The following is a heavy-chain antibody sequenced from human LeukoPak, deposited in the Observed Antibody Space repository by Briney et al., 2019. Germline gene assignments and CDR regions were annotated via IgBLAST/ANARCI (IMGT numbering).Heavy chain of an antibody. CDR2: INHSGST. Sequence: PSETLSLTCAVYGGSFSGYYWSWIRQPPGKGLEWIGEINHSGSTNYNPSLKSRVTISVDTSKNQFSLKLSSVTAADTAVYYCARGGLLWFGELLRPIFFDYWGQGTLVTVSS. CDR1: GGSFSGYY. CDR3: ARGGLLWFGELLRPIFFDY. D-gene: IGHD3-10*01. V-gene: IGHV4-34*01. J-gene: IGHJ4*02.